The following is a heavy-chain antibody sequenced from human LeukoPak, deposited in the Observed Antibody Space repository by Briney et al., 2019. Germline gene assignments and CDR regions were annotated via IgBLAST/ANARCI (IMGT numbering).Heavy chain of an antibody. Sequence: GGSLRLSCAASGFTFSNSAMSWVRQAPGKGLEWVSTISGSGRGSNTYYADSLKGRFTISRDNSKNTLYLQMNSLRAEDTAVYYCAKESLRGHSYGFDNWGQGTLVTVSS. V-gene: IGHV3-23*01. CDR2: ISGSGRGSNT. D-gene: IGHD5-18*01. CDR3: AKESLRGHSYGFDN. J-gene: IGHJ4*02. CDR1: GFTFSNSA.